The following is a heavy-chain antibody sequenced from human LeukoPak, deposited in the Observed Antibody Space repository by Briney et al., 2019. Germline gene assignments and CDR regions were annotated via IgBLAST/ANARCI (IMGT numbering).Heavy chain of an antibody. CDR2: VSPSDSDT. V-gene: IGHV5-51*01. J-gene: IGHJ4*02. CDR1: GYTFTNFW. CDR3: VRQPRVHTPDF. Sequence: GESLKISCEGSGYTFTNFWIGWVRQMPGKGLEWMGIVSPSDSDTRYSPSFQGQVTISANKSITTAYLQWSSLKASDTATYYCVRQPRVHTPDFWGQGTLVTVSS. D-gene: IGHD1-1*01.